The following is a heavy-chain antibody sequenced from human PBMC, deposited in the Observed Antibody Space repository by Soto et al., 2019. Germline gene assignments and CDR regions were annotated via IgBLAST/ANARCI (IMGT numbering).Heavy chain of an antibody. CDR2: INPDNRQK. CDR1: GYGLSAYY. CDR3: VRALTRFLDWIPENYYYGMDV. V-gene: IGHV1-2*02. D-gene: IGHD3-3*01. J-gene: IGHJ6*02. Sequence: ASVKVSWKRAGYGLSAYYGHCVRQAPGQVLEWXGWINPDNRQKKYAQKFQLRVTITRDRSIRTVYMELSRLRSDDTAVYYCVRALTRFLDWIPENYYYGMDVWGQGTTVTVSS.